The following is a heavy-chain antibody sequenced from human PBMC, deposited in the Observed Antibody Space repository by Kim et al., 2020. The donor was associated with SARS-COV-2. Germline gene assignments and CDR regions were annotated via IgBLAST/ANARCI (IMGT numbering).Heavy chain of an antibody. V-gene: IGHV3-23*01. D-gene: IGHD4-4*01. Sequence: GGSLRLTCVASGFTFDVYAMSWVRQAPGKGLEWVAEMSGGGVNKFNADSVRGRVTISRENSKNTLYLQMKRMRAEDTAIYYCGKMEIMDDYNNLYYYDM. CDR1: GFTFDVYA. CDR2: MSGGGVNK. J-gene: IGHJ6*03. CDR3: GKMEIMDDYNNLYYYDM.